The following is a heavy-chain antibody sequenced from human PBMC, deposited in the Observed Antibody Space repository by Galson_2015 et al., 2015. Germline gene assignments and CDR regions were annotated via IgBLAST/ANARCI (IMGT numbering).Heavy chain of an antibody. D-gene: IGHD4-17*01. CDR1: GFTFSSYG. CDR3: ARDLLDYGDFYFDY. V-gene: IGHV3-33*01. Sequence: SLRLSCAASGFTFSSYGMHWVRQAPGKGLEWVAVIWYDGSNKYYADSVKGRFTISRDNSKNTLYLQMNSLRAEDTAVYYCARDLLDYGDFYFDYWGQGTLVTVSS. J-gene: IGHJ4*02. CDR2: IWYDGSNK.